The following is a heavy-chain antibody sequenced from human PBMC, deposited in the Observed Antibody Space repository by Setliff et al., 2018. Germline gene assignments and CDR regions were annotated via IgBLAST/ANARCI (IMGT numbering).Heavy chain of an antibody. J-gene: IGHJ1*01. CDR3: ARVDFTMLQGVLGQ. CDR1: GGSISTSNYH. V-gene: IGHV4-39*07. D-gene: IGHD3-10*01. CDR2: VYTNGGS. Sequence: SETLSLTCNVSGGSISTSNYHWGWVRQPPGKGLEWIGRVYTNGGSDYNPFLKSRVSISIDTSKNQFSLRLTSVTAADTAVYYCARVDFTMLQGVLGQWGQGTLVTVSS.